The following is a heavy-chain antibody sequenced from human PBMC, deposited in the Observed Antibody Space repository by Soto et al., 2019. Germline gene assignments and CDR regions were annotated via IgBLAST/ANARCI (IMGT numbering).Heavy chain of an antibody. CDR2: IIPIFGTA. D-gene: IGHD6-19*01. Sequence: SVKVSCKASGGTFSSYAISWVRQAPGQGLEWMGGIIPIFGTANYAQKFQGRVTITADESTSTAYMELSSLRSEDTAVYYCARTSSQTIAVAGRELDYWGQGTLVTVS. CDR3: ARTSSQTIAVAGRELDY. J-gene: IGHJ4*02. CDR1: GGTFSSYA. V-gene: IGHV1-69*13.